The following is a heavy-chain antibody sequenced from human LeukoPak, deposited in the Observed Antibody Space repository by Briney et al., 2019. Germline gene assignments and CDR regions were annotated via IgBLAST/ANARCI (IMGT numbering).Heavy chain of an antibody. D-gene: IGHD4-17*01. J-gene: IGHJ6*03. CDR1: GYTFTSYG. CDR3: ARGGVRTVTTSSGIIDMDV. V-gene: IGHV1-8*03. Sequence: ASVKVSCKASGYTFTSYGISWVRQATGQGLEWMGWMNPNSGNTGYAQKFQGRVTITRNTSISTAYMELSSLRSEDTAVYYCARGGVRTVTTSSGIIDMDVWGKGTTVTVSS. CDR2: MNPNSGNT.